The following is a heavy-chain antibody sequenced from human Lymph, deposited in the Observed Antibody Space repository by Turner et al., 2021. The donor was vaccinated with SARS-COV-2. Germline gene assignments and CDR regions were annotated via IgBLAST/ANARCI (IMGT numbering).Heavy chain of an antibody. J-gene: IGHJ4*02. CDR1: GFTFSSYA. D-gene: IGHD2-15*01. V-gene: IGHV3-30-3*01. CDR3: ARDGGGNFNY. Sequence: QVQLVESGGGVVQPGRSLRLSCAASGFTFSSYAMHWVRQAPGKGLEWVALISYDGSNKYYADSVKGRFTISRDNSKNTLYLRMNSLRAEDTAVYYCARDGGGNFNYWGQGTLVTVSS. CDR2: ISYDGSNK.